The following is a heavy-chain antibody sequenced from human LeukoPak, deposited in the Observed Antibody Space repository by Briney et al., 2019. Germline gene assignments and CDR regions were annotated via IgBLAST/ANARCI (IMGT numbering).Heavy chain of an antibody. J-gene: IGHJ4*02. CDR3: ARDLDGDLFDY. CDR2: IKQDGSEK. V-gene: IGHV3-7*01. CDR1: GFTFSSYW. Sequence: PGGSLRLSCAASGFTFSSYWMSWVRQAPGQGLEWVANIKQDGSEKYYVDSVKGRFTISRDNAKNSLYLQMNSLRAEDTAVYYCARDLDGDLFDYWGQGTLVTVSS. D-gene: IGHD5-24*01.